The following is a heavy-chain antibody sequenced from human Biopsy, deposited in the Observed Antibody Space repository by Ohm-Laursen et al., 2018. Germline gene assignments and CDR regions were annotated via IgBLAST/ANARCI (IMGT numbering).Heavy chain of an antibody. J-gene: IGHJ4*02. D-gene: IGHD3-16*02. CDR3: ARGEVTFGELIVSLDS. CDR2: IRPLNGDT. CDR1: GYTFISYS. V-gene: IGHV1-18*01. Sequence: ASVTVSCKTSGYTFISYSINWVRQAPGQGLEWMGWIRPLNGDTKYGQKFQDRVTMTTDTSTSTVYMELTSLRSDDTAVYYCARGEVTFGELIVSLDSWGQGTLVTVSS.